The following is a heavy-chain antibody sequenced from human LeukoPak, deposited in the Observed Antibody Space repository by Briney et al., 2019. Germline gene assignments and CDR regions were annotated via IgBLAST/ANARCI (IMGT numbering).Heavy chain of an antibody. CDR1: GFTFDDYA. J-gene: IGHJ6*03. D-gene: IGHD3-10*01. CDR3: AKDGRGSGSYRKNRPYYYMDV. V-gene: IGHV3-43D*03. CDR2: ISWDGGST. Sequence: PGGSLRLSCAASGFTFDDYAMHWVRQAPGKGLEWVSLISWDGGSTYYADSVKGRFTISRDNSKNSLYLQMNSLRTEDTALYYCAKDGRGSGSYRKNRPYYYMDVWGKGTTVTISS.